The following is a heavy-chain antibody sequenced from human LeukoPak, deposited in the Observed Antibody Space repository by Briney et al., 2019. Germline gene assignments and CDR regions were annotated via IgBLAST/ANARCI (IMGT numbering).Heavy chain of an antibody. Sequence: GGSLRLSCAASGFTFSSYGMTWVRQAPGKGLEWVSSITSSSSYIYYADSVKGRFTISRDDAKNSLYLQMNSLRAEDTAVYYCARDPGSAGLWGQGTLVTVSS. D-gene: IGHD3-10*01. CDR1: GFTFSSYG. CDR3: ARDPGSAGL. CDR2: ITSSSSYI. V-gene: IGHV3-21*01. J-gene: IGHJ4*02.